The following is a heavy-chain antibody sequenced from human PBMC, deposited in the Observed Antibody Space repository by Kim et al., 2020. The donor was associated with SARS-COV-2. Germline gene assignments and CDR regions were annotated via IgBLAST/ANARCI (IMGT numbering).Heavy chain of an antibody. J-gene: IGHJ4*02. CDR3: ALSQSGSYRHYFDY. D-gene: IGHD1-26*01. Sequence: GGSLRLSCAASGFTFSSYAMHWVRQAPGKGLEWVAVISYDGSNKYYADSVKGRFTISRDNSKNTLYLQMNSLRAEDTAVYYCALSQSGSYRHYFDYWGQ. CDR2: ISYDGSNK. V-gene: IGHV3-30-3*01. CDR1: GFTFSSYA.